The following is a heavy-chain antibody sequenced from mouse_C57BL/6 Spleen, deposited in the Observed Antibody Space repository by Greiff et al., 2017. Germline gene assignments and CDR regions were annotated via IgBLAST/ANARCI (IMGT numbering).Heavy chain of an antibody. D-gene: IGHD2-1*01. CDR1: GYTFTSYG. V-gene: IGHV1-81*01. Sequence: QVQLQQSGAELARPGASVKLSCKASGYTFTSYGISWVKQRTGQGLEWIGEIYPRSGNTYYNEKFKGKATLTADKSSSTAYMELRSLTYEDSAVDFCAGSSTMVYWYCDVWGTGTTVTVSS. J-gene: IGHJ1*03. CDR2: IYPRSGNT. CDR3: AGSSTMVYWYCDV.